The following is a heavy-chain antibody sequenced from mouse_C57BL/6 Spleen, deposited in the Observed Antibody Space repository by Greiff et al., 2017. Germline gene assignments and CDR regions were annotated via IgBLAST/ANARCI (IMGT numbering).Heavy chain of an antibody. Sequence: DVHLVESGGGLVQPGGSLKLSCAASGFTFSDYYMYWVRQTPEKRLEWVAYISNGGGSTYYPDTVKGRFTISRDNAKNTLYLQMSRLKSEDTAMYYCARRGPYYFDYWGQGTTLTVSS. CDR3: ARRGPYYFDY. CDR1: GFTFSDYY. J-gene: IGHJ2*01. CDR2: ISNGGGST. V-gene: IGHV5-12*01.